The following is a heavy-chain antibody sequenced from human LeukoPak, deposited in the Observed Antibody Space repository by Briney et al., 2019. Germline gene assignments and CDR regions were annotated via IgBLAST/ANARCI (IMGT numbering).Heavy chain of an antibody. CDR1: GFTFSSSA. Sequence: GGSLRLSCAASGFTFSSSAMSWVRQVPGKGLEWVSSISSDSSSTYIYYAGSVKGRFTISRDNSENTVYLQMNNLRAEDTAVYYCAGRVTGYSSGYVYWGQGTLVTVSS. V-gene: IGHV3-23*01. CDR2: ISSDSSSTYI. D-gene: IGHD5-18*01. CDR3: AGRVTGYSSGYVY. J-gene: IGHJ4*02.